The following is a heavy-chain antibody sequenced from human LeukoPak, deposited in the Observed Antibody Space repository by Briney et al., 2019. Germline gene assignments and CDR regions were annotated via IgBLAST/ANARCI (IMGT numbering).Heavy chain of an antibody. CDR2: ISSSSSFI. CDR1: GFTFSSYS. D-gene: IGHD6-13*01. V-gene: IGHV3-21*01. Sequence: GGSLRLSCAASGFTFSSYSMNWVRQAPGKGLEWVSSISSSSSFIYYADSVKGRFTISRDNAKNSLYLQMNSLRAEDTAVYYCARDRSSWSLTYNWFDPWGQGTLVTVSS. J-gene: IGHJ5*02. CDR3: ARDRSSWSLTYNWFDP.